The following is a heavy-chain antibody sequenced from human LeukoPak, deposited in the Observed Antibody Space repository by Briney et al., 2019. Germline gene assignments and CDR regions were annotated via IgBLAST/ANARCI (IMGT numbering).Heavy chain of an antibody. CDR3: ARDIAVDGTEEFDY. V-gene: IGHV3-7*01. CDR2: IKQDGSGK. Sequence: GGSLRLSCAVSGFTFSSYWMSWVRQAPGEGLEWVANIKQDGSGKYYVDSVKGRFTISRDNAKNSLYLQMNSLRAEYTAVYYCARDIAVDGTEEFDYWGQGTLVTVSS. D-gene: IGHD6-19*01. CDR1: GFTFSSYW. J-gene: IGHJ4*02.